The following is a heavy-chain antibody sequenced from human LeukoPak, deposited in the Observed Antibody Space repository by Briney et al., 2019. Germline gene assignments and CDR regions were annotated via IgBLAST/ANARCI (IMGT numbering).Heavy chain of an antibody. J-gene: IGHJ6*02. CDR3: ARVGCGGDCYLMGYYYGMDV. D-gene: IGHD2-21*02. CDR1: GGTFSSYA. CDR2: IIPIFGTA. Sequence: SVKVSCKASGGTFSSYATSWVRRAPGQGLEWMGGIIPIFGTANYAQKFQGRVTITADESTSTAYMELSSLRSEDTAVYYCARVGCGGDCYLMGYYYGMDVWGQGTAVTVSS. V-gene: IGHV1-69*13.